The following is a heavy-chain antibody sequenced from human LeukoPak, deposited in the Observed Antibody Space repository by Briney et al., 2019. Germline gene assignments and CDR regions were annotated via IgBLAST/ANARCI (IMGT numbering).Heavy chain of an antibody. CDR2: ITPIFGTA. V-gene: IGHV1-69*13. CDR3: TAGRSYVDY. CDR1: GGTFSSYA. D-gene: IGHD1-14*01. Sequence: GASVKVSCKASGGTFSSYAISWVRQAPGQGLEWMGGITPIFGTANYAQKFQGRVTITADESTSTAYMELSSLRSEDTAVYYCTAGRSYVDYWGQGTLVTVSS. J-gene: IGHJ4*02.